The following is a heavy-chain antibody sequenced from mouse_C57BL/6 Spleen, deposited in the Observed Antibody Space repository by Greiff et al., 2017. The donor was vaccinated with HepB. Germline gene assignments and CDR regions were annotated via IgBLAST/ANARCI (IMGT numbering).Heavy chain of an antibody. J-gene: IGHJ2*01. CDR1: GYTFTSYW. CDR3: TRDWDSLYFDY. Sequence: VQLQQSGTVLARPGASVKMSCKTSGYTFTSYWMHWVKQRPGQGLEWIGAIYPGNSDTSYNQKFKGKAKLTAVTSAITAYMELSSLTNEDSAVYYCTRDWDSLYFDYWGQGTTLTVSS. V-gene: IGHV1-5*01. CDR2: IYPGNSDT. D-gene: IGHD4-1*01.